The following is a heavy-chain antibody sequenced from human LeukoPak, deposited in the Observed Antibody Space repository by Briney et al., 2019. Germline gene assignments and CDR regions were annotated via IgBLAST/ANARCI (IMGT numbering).Heavy chain of an antibody. CDR3: AKVQTPFLTGYYY. V-gene: IGHV3-23*01. D-gene: IGHD3-9*01. J-gene: IGHJ4*02. Sequence: GGSLRLSCAASGFTFSSYSMNWVRQAPGKGLEWVSAISGSGGSTYYADSVKGRFTISRDNPKNTLYLQMNSLRAEDTAVYYCAKVQTPFLTGYYYWGQGTLVTVSS. CDR1: GFTFSSYS. CDR2: ISGSGGST.